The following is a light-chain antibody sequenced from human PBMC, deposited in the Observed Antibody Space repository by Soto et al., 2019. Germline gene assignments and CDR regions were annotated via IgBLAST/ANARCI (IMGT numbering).Light chain of an antibody. Sequence: QSALTRPRSVSGSPGQSVTSSCTGTSSDVGGYNYVSWYQQHPGKAPKLMIYDVTTRPSGVPDRFSGSKSGNTASLTISGLQAEDEADYYCSSHAGSSVVFGTGTNVTVL. CDR2: DVT. V-gene: IGLV2-11*01. J-gene: IGLJ1*01. CDR1: SSDVGGYNY. CDR3: SSHAGSSVV.